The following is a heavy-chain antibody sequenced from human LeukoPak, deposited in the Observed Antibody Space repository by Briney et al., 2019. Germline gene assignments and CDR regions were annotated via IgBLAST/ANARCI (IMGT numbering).Heavy chain of an antibody. CDR3: ARGRGGGRSQDYDFWSGYLGVYYYYMDV. Sequence: SVKVSCRASGGTFSSYAISWVRQAPGQGLEWMGGIIPIFGTANYAQKFQGRVTITTDESTSTAYMELSSLRSEDTAVYYCARGRGGGRSQDYDFWSGYLGVYYYYMDVWGKGTRSPSP. CDR1: GGTFSSYA. J-gene: IGHJ6*03. V-gene: IGHV1-69*05. D-gene: IGHD3-3*01. CDR2: IIPIFGTA.